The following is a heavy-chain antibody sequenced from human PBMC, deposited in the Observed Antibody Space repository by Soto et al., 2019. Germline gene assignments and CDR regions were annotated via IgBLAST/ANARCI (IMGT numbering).Heavy chain of an antibody. J-gene: IGHJ6*03. CDR2: IYPGDSDT. V-gene: IGHV5-51*01. CDR1: GYSFTSYW. Sequence: PGESLKISCKGSGYSFTSYWIGWVRQMPGKGLEWMGIIYPGDSDTRYSPSFQGQVTISADKSISTAYLQWSSLKASDTAMYYCARHWGRHYDFWWAMDVWGKGTTVTVSS. D-gene: IGHD3-3*01. CDR3: ARHWGRHYDFWWAMDV.